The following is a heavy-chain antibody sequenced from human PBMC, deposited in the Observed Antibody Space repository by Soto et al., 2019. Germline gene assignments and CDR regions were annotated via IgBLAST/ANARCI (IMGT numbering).Heavy chain of an antibody. CDR2: ISSTTNYI. D-gene: IGHD6-13*01. Sequence: PGGSLRLSCAASGFTFTRYSMNWVRQAPGKGLEWGSSISSTTNYIYYADSMKGRFTVSRDNAKNSVYLEMNSLSAEDTALYYCARHFLREQPHDFWGQGTLVTVSS. CDR3: ARHFLREQPHDF. V-gene: IGHV3-21*01. CDR1: GFTFTRYS. J-gene: IGHJ4*02.